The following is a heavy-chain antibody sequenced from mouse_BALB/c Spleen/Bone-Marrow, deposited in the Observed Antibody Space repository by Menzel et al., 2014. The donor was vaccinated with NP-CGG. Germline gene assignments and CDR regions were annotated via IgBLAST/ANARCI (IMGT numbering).Heavy chain of an antibody. V-gene: IGHV1-20*02. CDR3: ASSFITTAYYFDY. CDR2: INPYNGDT. D-gene: IGHD1-2*01. Sequence: HGKSLEWIGRINPYNGDTFYNQKFKGKATLTVDKSSSTAHMELRSLASEDSAVYYCASSFITTAYYFDYWGQGTTLTVSS. J-gene: IGHJ2*01.